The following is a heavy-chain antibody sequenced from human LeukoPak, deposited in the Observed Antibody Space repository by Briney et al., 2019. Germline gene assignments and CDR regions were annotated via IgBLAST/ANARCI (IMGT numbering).Heavy chain of an antibody. Sequence: ASVKVSCKASGYTFISYGISWVRQAPGQGLEWMGWISAYNGNTNYAQKLQGRVTMTTDTSTSTAYMELRSLRSDDTAVYYCARSLLYDFWSGYYYYFDYWGQGTLVTVSS. V-gene: IGHV1-18*01. CDR3: ARSLLYDFWSGYYYYFDY. D-gene: IGHD3-3*01. CDR2: ISAYNGNT. J-gene: IGHJ4*02. CDR1: GYTFISYG.